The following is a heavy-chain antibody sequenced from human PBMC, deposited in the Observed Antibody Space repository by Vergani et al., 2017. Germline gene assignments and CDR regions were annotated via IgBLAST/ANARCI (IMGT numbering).Heavy chain of an antibody. J-gene: IGHJ4*02. V-gene: IGHV4-39*01. Sequence: QLQLQESGPGLVKPSETLSLTCTVSGGSISSSNYYWGWIRQPPGKGLEWIGTIYYSGSTYYNPSLKSRVTISVDTSKNQFSLKLNSVTVADTAVYYCARSRPYCTSGSCPAIWGQGTLVTVSS. D-gene: IGHD2-15*01. CDR1: GGSISSSNYY. CDR2: IYYSGST. CDR3: ARSRPYCTSGSCPAI.